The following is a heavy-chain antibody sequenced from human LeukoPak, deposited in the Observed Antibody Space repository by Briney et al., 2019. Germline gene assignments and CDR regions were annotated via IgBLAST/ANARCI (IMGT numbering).Heavy chain of an antibody. V-gene: IGHV4-38-2*02. CDR1: GYSISSGYY. J-gene: IGHJ4*02. CDR3: ASKYYYGSGIYFDY. Sequence: SETLSLTCTVSGYSISSGYYWGWIRQPPGKGLEWIGSIYHSGSTYYNPSLKSRVTISVDTSKNQFSLKLSSVTAADTAVYYCASKYYYGSGIYFDYWGQGTLVTVSS. CDR2: IYHSGST. D-gene: IGHD3-10*01.